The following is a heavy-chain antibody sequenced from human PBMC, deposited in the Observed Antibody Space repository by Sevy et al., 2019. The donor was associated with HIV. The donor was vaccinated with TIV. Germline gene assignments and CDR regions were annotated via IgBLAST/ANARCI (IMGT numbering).Heavy chain of an antibody. CDR3: ARSRSNYGDYYFDY. J-gene: IGHJ4*02. V-gene: IGHV3-48*03. D-gene: IGHD4-17*01. CDR2: ISGAGTYT. CDR1: GFTFSSYE. Sequence: GGSLRLSCAASGFTFSSYEMNWVRQAPGKGLEWVSYISGAGTYTNYVESVKGRFTISRDNSKNSLYLQMNSLRAEDTAVYFCARSRSNYGDYYFDYWGQGILVTVSS.